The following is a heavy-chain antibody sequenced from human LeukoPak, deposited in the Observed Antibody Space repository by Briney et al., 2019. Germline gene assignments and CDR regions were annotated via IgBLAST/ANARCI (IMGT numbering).Heavy chain of an antibody. CDR1: GFTFDDYA. Sequence: GGSLRLSCAASGFTFDDYAMHWVRQAPGKGLEWVSLISWDGGSTYYADSVKGRFTISRDNSKNSLYLQMNSLRAEDTALYYCAGYCSSTSCGVDYWGQGTPVTVSS. D-gene: IGHD2-2*01. CDR2: ISWDGGST. J-gene: IGHJ4*02. V-gene: IGHV3-43D*04. CDR3: AGYCSSTSCGVDY.